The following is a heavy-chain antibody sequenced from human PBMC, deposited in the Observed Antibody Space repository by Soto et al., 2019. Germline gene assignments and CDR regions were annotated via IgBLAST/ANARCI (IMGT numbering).Heavy chain of an antibody. CDR1: GFTLSGYA. CDR2: ISSNGSXT. Sequence: EVQLAESGGGLAQPGGSRRLSCAASGFTLSGYAMDWVRQXPGXXXEYVSGISSNGSXTYYANSXQGRXPISRDNXXXXXXXXXXXXXXXXXXXXXXXXXXXXXXXYXDVWGKGTTVTVSS. V-gene: IGHV3-64*01. J-gene: IGHJ6*03. CDR3: XXXXXXXXXYXDV.